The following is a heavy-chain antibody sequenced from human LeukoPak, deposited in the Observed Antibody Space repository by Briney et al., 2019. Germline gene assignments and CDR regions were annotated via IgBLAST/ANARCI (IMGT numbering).Heavy chain of an antibody. Sequence: GGSLRLSCAASGFTFDDYGMSWVRQAPGKGLEWVSGINWNSGTIGYADSVKGRFTVSRDNAKNSLYLQMNSLRAEDTALYHCARGSSRYYYYGMDVWGQGATVIVSS. D-gene: IGHD3-9*01. V-gene: IGHV3-20*01. CDR3: ARGSSRYYYYGMDV. CDR2: INWNSGTI. J-gene: IGHJ6*02. CDR1: GFTFDDYG.